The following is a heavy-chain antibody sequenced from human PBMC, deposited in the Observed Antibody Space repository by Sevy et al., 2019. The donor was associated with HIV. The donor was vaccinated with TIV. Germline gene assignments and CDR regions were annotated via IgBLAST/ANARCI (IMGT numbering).Heavy chain of an antibody. D-gene: IGHD3-16*01. J-gene: IGHJ6*02. CDR2: LSSDGGGT. Sequence: GGSLRLSCSASGFTFRNYAMNWVRQAPGKGLKYVSALSSDGGGTYYADSVRGRFTISRDNSKNTLYLQMCSLRVEDTAVVYGVKVPDYECGGGDYGMDVWGQGTTVTVSS. CDR3: VKVPDYECGGGDYGMDV. V-gene: IGHV3-64D*06. CDR1: GFTFRNYA.